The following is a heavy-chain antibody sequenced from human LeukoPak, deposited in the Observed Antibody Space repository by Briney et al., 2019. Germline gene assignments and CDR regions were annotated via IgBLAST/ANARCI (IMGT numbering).Heavy chain of an antibody. Sequence: SETLSLTCTVSGGSIRSSYYYWGWIRQPPGKGLEWIGSIYDSGSTYYNPPLKSRVTISVDTSKNQFSLKLSSVTAADTAVYYCARHGSGYSSGWYIGYWGQGTLVTVSS. D-gene: IGHD6-19*01. CDR3: ARHGSGYSSGWYIGY. J-gene: IGHJ4*02. V-gene: IGHV4-39*01. CDR2: IYDSGST. CDR1: GGSIRSSYYY.